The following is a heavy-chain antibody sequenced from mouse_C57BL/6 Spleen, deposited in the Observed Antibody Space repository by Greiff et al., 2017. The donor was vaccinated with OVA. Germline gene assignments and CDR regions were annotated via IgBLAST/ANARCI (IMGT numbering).Heavy chain of an antibody. Sequence: QVQLQQSGAELVKPGASVKMSCKASGYTFTTYPIEWMKQNHGKSLEWIGNFHPYNDDTKYNEKFKGKATLTVEKSSSTVYLELSRLTSDDSAVYCCARTSYYGSGNYAMDYWGQGTPVTVSS. CDR3: ARTSYYGSGNYAMDY. V-gene: IGHV1-47*01. CDR2: FHPYNDDT. J-gene: IGHJ4*01. D-gene: IGHD1-1*01. CDR1: GYTFTTYP.